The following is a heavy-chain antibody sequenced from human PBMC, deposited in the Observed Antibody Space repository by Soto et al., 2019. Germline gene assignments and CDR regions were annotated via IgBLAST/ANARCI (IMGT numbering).Heavy chain of an antibody. CDR1: GFTLSSYG. CDR3: ARGRGSYFFGAFDI. V-gene: IGHV3-33*08. CDR2: IWYDGSNK. J-gene: IGHJ3*02. Sequence: GGSLKLSCAASGFTLSSYGMHWVRQAPGKGLEWVAVIWYDGSNKYYADSVKGRFTISRDNSKNTLYLQMNSLRAEDTAVYYCARGRGSYFFGAFDIWGQGTMFTVSS. D-gene: IGHD1-26*01.